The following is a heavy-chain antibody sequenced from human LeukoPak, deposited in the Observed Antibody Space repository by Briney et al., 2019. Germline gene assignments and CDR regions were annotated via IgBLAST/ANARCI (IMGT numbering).Heavy chain of an antibody. J-gene: IGHJ4*02. Sequence: GASVTVSCTASGYTFTGYYMHWVRQAPGQGLEWMGWINPNSGGTNYAQKFQGRVTMTRDTSISTAYMELSRLRSDDTAVYYCARDSYCSSTSCYWVYWGQGTLVTVSS. CDR2: INPNSGGT. CDR1: GYTFTGYY. D-gene: IGHD2-2*01. V-gene: IGHV1-2*02. CDR3: ARDSYCSSTSCYWVY.